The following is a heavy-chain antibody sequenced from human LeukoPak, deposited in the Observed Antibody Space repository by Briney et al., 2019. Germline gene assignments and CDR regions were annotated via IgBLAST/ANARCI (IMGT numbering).Heavy chain of an antibody. CDR3: ARHHYYDSGCYYYYYGMDV. J-gene: IGHJ6*02. CDR1: GGSISSYY. D-gene: IGHD3-22*01. Sequence: PSETLSLTCTVSGGSISSYYWSWIRQPPGKGLEWIGYIYYSGSTNYNPSLKSRVTISVDTSKNQFSLKLSSVTAADTAVYYCARHHYYDSGCYYYYYGMDVWGQGTTVTVSS. CDR2: IYYSGST. V-gene: IGHV4-59*08.